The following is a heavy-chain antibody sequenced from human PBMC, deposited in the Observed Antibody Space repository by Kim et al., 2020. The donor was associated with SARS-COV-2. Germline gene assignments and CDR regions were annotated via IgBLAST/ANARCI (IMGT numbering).Heavy chain of an antibody. D-gene: IGHD4-4*01. J-gene: IGHJ2*01. CDR3: ARCYSNSYWYFDL. V-gene: IGHV1-18*01. Sequence: AQKLQGRVTMTTDTSTSTAYMELRSLRSDDTAVYYCARCYSNSYWYFDLWGRGTLVTVSS.